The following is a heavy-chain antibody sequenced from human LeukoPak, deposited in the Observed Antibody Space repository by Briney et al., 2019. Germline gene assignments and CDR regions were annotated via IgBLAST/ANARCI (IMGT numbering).Heavy chain of an antibody. CDR3: ARSSGYYYDTSGYYFFDY. J-gene: IGHJ4*02. CDR1: GFAFSNYW. D-gene: IGHD3-22*01. V-gene: IGHV3-7*01. Sequence: GGSLRLSCAGTGFAFSNYWMNWVRQAPGKGLEWVANIKGDGSRINYVDSVKGRFTISRDNAKNSVYLQMDNLRAEDTAVYYCARSSGYYYDTSGYYFFDYWGQGTLVTVSS. CDR2: IKGDGSRI.